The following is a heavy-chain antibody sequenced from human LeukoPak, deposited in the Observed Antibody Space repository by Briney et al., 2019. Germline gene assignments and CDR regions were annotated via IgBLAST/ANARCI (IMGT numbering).Heavy chain of an antibody. CDR2: MNQDGSDT. CDR1: GFIFTNYA. J-gene: IGHJ4*02. V-gene: IGHV3-74*01. CDR3: ATVFGY. Sequence: GGSLRLSCEARGFIFTNYAMTWVRQAPGKGLEWVSRMNQDGSDTSYADSVKGRFTISRDNAKNTVYLQMNSLRAEDSAVYYCATVFGYWGQGTMVTVSS.